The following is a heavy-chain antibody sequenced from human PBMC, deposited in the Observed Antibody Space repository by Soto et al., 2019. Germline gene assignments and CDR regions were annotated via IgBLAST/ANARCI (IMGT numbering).Heavy chain of an antibody. CDR1: GYTFVAYY. CDR2: INPKTGDT. CDR3: ARHQRGGVWFDP. V-gene: IGHV1-2*02. J-gene: IGHJ5*02. D-gene: IGHD3-10*01. Sequence: ASVKVSCKASGYTFVAYYVFWVRQAPGHGLEWMGWINPKTGDTNYAQNFQGRVTMTRDTSISTAYMELSRLTSDDTALYYCARHQRGGVWFDPWGQGTLVTVSS.